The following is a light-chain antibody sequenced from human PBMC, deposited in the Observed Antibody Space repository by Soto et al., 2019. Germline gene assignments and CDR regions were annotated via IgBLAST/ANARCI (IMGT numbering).Light chain of an antibody. V-gene: IGKV3-15*01. Sequence: EIVMTQSPATVSVSPGERASLSCRASQSVTSTLAWYQQKPGQTPRLLIYDASTRATGIPARFSGSGSGTEFTLSISSLQSEDSAVYYCQQYNNWPPITFGQGTRLEIK. CDR1: QSVTST. J-gene: IGKJ5*01. CDR3: QQYNNWPPIT. CDR2: DAS.